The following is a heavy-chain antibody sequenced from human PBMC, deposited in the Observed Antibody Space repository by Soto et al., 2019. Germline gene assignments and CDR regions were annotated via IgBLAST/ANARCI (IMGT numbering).Heavy chain of an antibody. Sequence: AGGALRPSREASGFTLKIHAMTWVRQAPGKGLEWVSNIGSTGTTTYYADSVKGRFAISRDNSKSTLYLQMNSLRAEDTAVYYCATVARYDDFDVWGQGTMVTVSS. CDR2: IGSTGTTT. CDR3: ATVARYDDFDV. J-gene: IGHJ3*01. CDR1: GFTLKIHA. V-gene: IGHV3-23*01. D-gene: IGHD3-9*01.